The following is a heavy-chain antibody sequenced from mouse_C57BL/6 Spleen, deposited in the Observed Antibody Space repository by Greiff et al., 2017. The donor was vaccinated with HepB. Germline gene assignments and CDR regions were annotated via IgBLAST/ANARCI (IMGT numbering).Heavy chain of an antibody. V-gene: IGHV1-62-2*01. J-gene: IGHJ4*01. CDR3: ARNEDYYYGSSYGAMDY. Sequence: QVQLQQSGAELVKPGASVKLSCKASGYTFTEYTIHWVKQRSGQGLEWIGWFYPGSGSIKYNEKFKDKATLTADKSSSTVYMELSRLTSEDSAVYFCARNEDYYYGSSYGAMDYWGQGTSVTVSS. D-gene: IGHD1-1*01. CDR2: FYPGSGSI. CDR1: GYTFTEYT.